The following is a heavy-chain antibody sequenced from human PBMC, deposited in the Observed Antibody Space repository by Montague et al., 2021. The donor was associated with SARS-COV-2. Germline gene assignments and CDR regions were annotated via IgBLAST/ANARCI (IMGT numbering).Heavy chain of an antibody. CDR3: SRGGGMIRGVVDF. CDR1: GFTFDDYG. V-gene: IGHV3-20*01. J-gene: IGHJ4*02. CDR2: ISRSGDRT. D-gene: IGHD3-10*01. Sequence: SLRLSCAVSGFTFDDYGMSWVRQAPGKGLEWVSGISRSGDRTAYGDSVKGRFTISRDNAKNSLSLQMNSLRVEDTAFYHCSRGGGMIRGVVDFWGQGILVSVSS.